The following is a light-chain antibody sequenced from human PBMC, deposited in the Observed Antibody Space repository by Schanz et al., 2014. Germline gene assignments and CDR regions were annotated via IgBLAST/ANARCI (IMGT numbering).Light chain of an antibody. CDR2: DVS. J-gene: IGLJ2*01. Sequence: QSALTQPASVSGSPGQSITISCTGTSSDIGAYDFVSWYQQHPGKAPKLMIYDVSNRPSGVSNRFSGSKSGNTASLTVSGLQAEDEADYYCSSYAGSNILFGGGTKLTVL. V-gene: IGLV2-14*03. CDR3: SSYAGSNIL. CDR1: SSDIGAYDF.